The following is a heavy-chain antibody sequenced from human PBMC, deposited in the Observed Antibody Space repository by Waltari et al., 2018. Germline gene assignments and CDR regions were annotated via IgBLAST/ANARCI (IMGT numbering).Heavy chain of an antibody. J-gene: IGHJ4*02. CDR1: GFTFSSYA. CDR3: AKEDGARGLVVVAATDY. V-gene: IGHV3-23*04. D-gene: IGHD2-15*01. CDR2: SSGSGGST. Sequence: EVQLVESGGGLVQPGGSLRLSCAASGFTFSSYAMSWVRQAPGKGLEWVSASSGSGGSTYYADSVKGRFTISRDNSKNTLYLQMNSLRAEDTAVYYCAKEDGARGLVVVAATDYWGQGTLVTVSS.